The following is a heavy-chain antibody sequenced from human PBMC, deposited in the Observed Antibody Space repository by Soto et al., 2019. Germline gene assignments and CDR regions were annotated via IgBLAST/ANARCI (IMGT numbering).Heavy chain of an antibody. CDR3: ARVFGVVPFDY. Sequence: SVKVSCKASGGTFSSYTISWVRQAPGQGLEWMGRIIPILGIANYAQKFQGRVTITADESTSTAYMELSSLRSEDTAVYYCARVFGVVPFDYWGQGTLVTVSS. J-gene: IGHJ4*02. V-gene: IGHV1-69*02. CDR2: IIPILGIA. CDR1: GGTFSSYT. D-gene: IGHD3-3*01.